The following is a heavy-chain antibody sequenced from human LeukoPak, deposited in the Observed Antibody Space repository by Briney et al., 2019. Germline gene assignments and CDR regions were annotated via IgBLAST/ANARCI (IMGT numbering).Heavy chain of an antibody. D-gene: IGHD2-21*01. CDR1: GFTFSTYG. Sequence: PGGSLRLSCAASGFTFSTYGMNWVRQAPGKGLEWVSATSAGGGNTYYADSVKGRFTISRDNSKNTLFLEMNSLRAEDTAVYYCAKEYSVRNPFDYWGQGTLVTVSS. J-gene: IGHJ4*02. CDR2: TSAGGGNT. V-gene: IGHV3-23*01. CDR3: AKEYSVRNPFDY.